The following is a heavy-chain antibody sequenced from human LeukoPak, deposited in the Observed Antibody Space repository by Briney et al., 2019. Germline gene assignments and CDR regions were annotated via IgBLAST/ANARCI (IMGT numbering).Heavy chain of an antibody. CDR1: GVTFSSYD. V-gene: IGHV3-13*01. D-gene: IGHD3-3*01. J-gene: IGHJ6*02. Sequence: GGFPRVSYAAAGVTFSSYDIQWGRHAEAQGLQPDSAFRTAADTYYPGSVKGRFTISRENAKNSLYLQMNSLRAGDTAVYYCARASYDFWSGYSRPNTYYYYGMDVWGQGTTVTVSS. CDR2: FRTAADT. CDR3: ARASYDFWSGYSRPNTYYYYGMDV.